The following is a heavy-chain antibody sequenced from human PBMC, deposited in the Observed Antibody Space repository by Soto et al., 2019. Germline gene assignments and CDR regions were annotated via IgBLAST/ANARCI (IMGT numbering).Heavy chain of an antibody. CDR2: ISGGSSVT. Sequence: PGGSLRLSCTASGFTFSDYAMAWVRQAPGKGLEWVSTISGGSSVTYYGDSVKGRFTISRDNAKKTLFLQLNRLSAEDTATYYCAKVLSKNYYYPFDLWGQGXQVTVYS. J-gene: IGHJ1*01. CDR1: GFTFSDYA. D-gene: IGHD3-10*01. CDR3: AKVLSKNYYYPFDL. V-gene: IGHV3-23*01.